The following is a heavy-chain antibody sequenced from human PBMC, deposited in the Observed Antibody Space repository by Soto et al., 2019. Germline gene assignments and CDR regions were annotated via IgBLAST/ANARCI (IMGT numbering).Heavy chain of an antibody. J-gene: IGHJ4*02. V-gene: IGHV3-30*18. D-gene: IGHD3-9*01. CDR2: ISYDGSNK. CDR1: GFTFSSYG. CDR3: AKIAVLRYFDWSLDY. Sequence: GGSLRLSCAASGFTFSSYGMHWVRQAPGKGLGWVAVISYDGSNKYYADSVKGRFTISRDNSKNTLYLQMNSLRAEDTAVYYCAKIAVLRYFDWSLDYWGQGTLVTVSS.